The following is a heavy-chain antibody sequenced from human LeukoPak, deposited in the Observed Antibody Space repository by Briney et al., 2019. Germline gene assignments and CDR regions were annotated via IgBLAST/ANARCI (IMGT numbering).Heavy chain of an antibody. Sequence: ASVKVSCKASGYTFTVYYMHWVRQAPGQGLEWMGWINPNSGGTNYAQKFQGRVTMTRDTSISTAYMELSRLRSDDTAVYYCASSLLTRNWFDPWGQGTLVTVFS. J-gene: IGHJ5*02. CDR2: INPNSGGT. D-gene: IGHD2-15*01. CDR3: ASSLLTRNWFDP. CDR1: GYTFTVYY. V-gene: IGHV1-2*02.